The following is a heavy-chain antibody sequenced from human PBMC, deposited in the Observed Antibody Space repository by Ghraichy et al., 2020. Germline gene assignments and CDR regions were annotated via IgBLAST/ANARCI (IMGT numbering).Heavy chain of an antibody. CDR1: GGSISSSSYY. D-gene: IGHD6-19*01. CDR3: AMQEQWLVSYDI. V-gene: IGHV4-39*01. Sequence: SETLSLTCTVSGGSISSSSYYWGWIRQPPGKGLEWIGSIYYSGSTYYNPSLKSRVTISVDTSKNQFSLKLSSVTAADTAVYYCAMQEQWLVSYDIWGQGTMVTVSS. J-gene: IGHJ3*02. CDR2: IYYSGST.